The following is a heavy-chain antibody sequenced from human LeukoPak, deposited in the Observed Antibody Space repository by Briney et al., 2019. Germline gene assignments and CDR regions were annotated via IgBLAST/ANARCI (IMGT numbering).Heavy chain of an antibody. J-gene: IGHJ4*02. CDR3: AKRGIAAAASFDY. CDR2: ISSSGGTT. V-gene: IGHV3-23*01. D-gene: IGHD6-13*01. CDR1: GFAFSSYA. Sequence: GGSLRLSCVASGFAFSSYAMSWVRQAPGKGLEWVSLISSSGGTTDYADSVKGRFTISRDNSKNTLSLQMNSLRADDTAVYYCAKRGIAAAASFDYWGQGTLVSVSS.